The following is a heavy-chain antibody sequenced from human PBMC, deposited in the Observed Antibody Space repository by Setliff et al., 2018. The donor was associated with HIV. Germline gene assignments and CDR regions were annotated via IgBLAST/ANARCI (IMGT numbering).Heavy chain of an antibody. CDR1: GGSISSSSYY. V-gene: IGHV4-39*01. CDR3: ASLDGSESPYIYYYYMDV. CDR2: IYYSGRT. D-gene: IGHD3-10*01. Sequence: LSLTCTVSGGSISSSSYYWGWIRQPPGKGLEWIGSIYYSGRTYYNPSLKSRAAISVDTSKNQISLKLSSVTAADTAVYYCASLDGSESPYIYYYYMDVWGKGTAVTVSS. J-gene: IGHJ6*03.